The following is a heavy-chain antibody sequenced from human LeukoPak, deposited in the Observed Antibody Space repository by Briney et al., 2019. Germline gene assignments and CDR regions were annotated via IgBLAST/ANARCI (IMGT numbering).Heavy chain of an antibody. CDR1: GGSISSSSYY. Sequence: SETLSLTCTVSGGSISSSSYYWGWIRQPPGKGLEWIGSIYYSGSTYYNPSLKSRVTISVDTSKNQFSLKLSSVTAADTAVYYCARTTMVRGWFDPWGQGTLVTVSS. CDR3: ARTTMVRGWFDP. D-gene: IGHD3-10*01. CDR2: IYYSGST. J-gene: IGHJ5*02. V-gene: IGHV4-39*01.